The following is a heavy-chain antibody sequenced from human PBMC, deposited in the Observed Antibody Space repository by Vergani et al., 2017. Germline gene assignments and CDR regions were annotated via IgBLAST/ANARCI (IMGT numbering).Heavy chain of an antibody. Sequence: QVQLVQSGAEVKKPGSSVKVSCKASGGTFSSYAISWVRQAPGQGLDWMGGSIPIFGTANYAQKFQGRVTITADESTSTAYMELSSLRSEDTAVYYCARDHLAYYYASSGYYPYWYFDLWGRGTLVTVSS. J-gene: IGHJ2*01. D-gene: IGHD3-22*01. CDR1: GGTFSSYA. CDR2: SIPIFGTA. CDR3: ARDHLAYYYASSGYYPYWYFDL. V-gene: IGHV1-69*01.